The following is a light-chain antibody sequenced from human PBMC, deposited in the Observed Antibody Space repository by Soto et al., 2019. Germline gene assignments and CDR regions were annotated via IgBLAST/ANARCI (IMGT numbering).Light chain of an antibody. CDR1: NSNIGDNT. J-gene: IGLJ2*01. CDR2: TNN. Sequence: QAVVTQPPSASGTPGQRITISCSGSNSNIGDNTVNWFQQLPGMAPRLLISTNNQRPSGVPDRFTASKSGTSGSLAISGLQSEDEADYYCASWDEKLTGVVFGGGTKLTVL. V-gene: IGLV1-44*01. CDR3: ASWDEKLTGVV.